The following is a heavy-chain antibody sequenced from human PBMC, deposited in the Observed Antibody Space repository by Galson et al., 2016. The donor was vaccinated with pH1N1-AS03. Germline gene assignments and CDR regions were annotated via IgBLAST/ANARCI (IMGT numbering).Heavy chain of an antibody. J-gene: IGHJ3*02. Sequence: QVPGKGLMWVSGIKSAGGDTRYADSVKGRFIISRDDAKNSLYLQMNRVEDTAVYYCARVGVGAILHAFDIWGQGTMVTVSS. CDR2: IKSAGGDT. D-gene: IGHD1-26*01. CDR3: ARVGVGAILHAFDI. V-gene: IGHV3-74*01.